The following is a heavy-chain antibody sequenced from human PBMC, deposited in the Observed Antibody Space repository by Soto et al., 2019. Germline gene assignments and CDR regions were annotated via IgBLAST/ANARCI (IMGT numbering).Heavy chain of an antibody. V-gene: IGHV3-7*03. CDR2: IKQDGSEK. Sequence: EVQLVESGGGLVQPGGSLRLSCAASGFTFSSYWMSWVRQAPGKGLEWVANIKQDGSEKYYVVSVKGRFTISRDNAKNSLYLQMNSLRAEDTAVYYCARVGPVVTSYFDYWGQGTLVTVSS. J-gene: IGHJ4*02. D-gene: IGHD2-21*02. CDR3: ARVGPVVTSYFDY. CDR1: GFTFSSYW.